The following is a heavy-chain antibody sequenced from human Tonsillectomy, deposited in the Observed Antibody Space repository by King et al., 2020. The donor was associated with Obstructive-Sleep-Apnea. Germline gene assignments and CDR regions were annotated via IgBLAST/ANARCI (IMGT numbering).Heavy chain of an antibody. CDR3: ARFYLESHYYYYGMDV. V-gene: IGHV3-48*04. CDR1: GFTFSSYS. CDR2: ISSSSSTI. Sequence: VQLVESGGGLVQPGGSLRLSCEASGFTFSSYSMNWVRQAPGKGLEWVSYISSSSSTIYNADSVKGRFTISRDNAKNSLYLQMNSLRAEDTAVYYCARFYLESHYYYYGMDVWGQGTTVTVSS. J-gene: IGHJ6*02. D-gene: IGHD3-3*01.